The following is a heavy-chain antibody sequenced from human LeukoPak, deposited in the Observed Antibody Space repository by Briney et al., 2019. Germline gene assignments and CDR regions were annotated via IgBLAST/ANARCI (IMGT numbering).Heavy chain of an antibody. CDR2: ISHNGGP. CDR3: ARGKKRQGLHDY. CDR1: GGSFSGFY. Sequence: SEPLSLACAVYGGSFSGFYWSWIRQPPEKGLEWIGEISHNGGPNYNPSFESRVTISVDTSKNQFSLNLTSLTAADTAVYYCARGKKRQGLHDYWGPGTLATVSS. V-gene: IGHV4-34*01. J-gene: IGHJ4*02.